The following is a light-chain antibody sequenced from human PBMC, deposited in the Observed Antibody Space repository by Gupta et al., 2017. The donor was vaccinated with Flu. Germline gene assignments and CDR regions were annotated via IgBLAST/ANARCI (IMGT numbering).Light chain of an antibody. CDR1: QSVFRY. V-gene: IGKV3-11*01. CDR3: QQRSDWPLT. CDR2: DAS. J-gene: IGKJ4*01. Sequence: EIVLTQSPATLSLSPGQSATLSCRASQSVFRYLAWYQQKPGQAPRLRIYDASNSANGVPARFSGSGSGTDFTLTISSLEPEDFAVYYCQQRSDWPLTFGGGTKVDI.